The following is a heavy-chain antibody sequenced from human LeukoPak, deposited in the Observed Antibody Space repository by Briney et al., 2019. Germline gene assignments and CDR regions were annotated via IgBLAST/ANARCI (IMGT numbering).Heavy chain of an antibody. CDR3: AKDSNVGSGYYYAPFDS. Sequence: GGSLRLSCAASGFTFDDYAIHWVRQAPGKGLEWVSGTSWNSDSIGYADSVKGRFTVSRDNAKNSLYLQMNNLRAEDTALYYCAKDSNVGSGYYYAPFDSWGQGTLVTVSS. CDR2: TSWNSDSI. J-gene: IGHJ5*01. CDR1: GFTFDDYA. V-gene: IGHV3-9*01. D-gene: IGHD3-22*01.